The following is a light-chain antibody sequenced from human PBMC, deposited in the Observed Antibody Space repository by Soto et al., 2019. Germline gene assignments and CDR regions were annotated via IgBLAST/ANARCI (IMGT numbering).Light chain of an antibody. CDR2: EVS. V-gene: IGLV2-14*01. Sequence: QSALTQPASASGSLGQSITLSCTGTSSDISTYKYVSWFQHQPGKAHKLIIFEVSNRPSGISDRFFGFKSASTAYLTISGVQPEEEADYHCSSYRAIKTVVFGGGTKVTVL. CDR1: SSDISTYKY. CDR3: SSYRAIKTVV. J-gene: IGLJ2*01.